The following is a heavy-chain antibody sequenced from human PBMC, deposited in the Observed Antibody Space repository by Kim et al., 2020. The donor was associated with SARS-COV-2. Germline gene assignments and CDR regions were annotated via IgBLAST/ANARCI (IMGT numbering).Heavy chain of an antibody. V-gene: IGHV4-39*01. CDR3: AKRKYQLANFYHYRGLDV. Sequence: SETLSLTCTVSGDSVSSTDFHWGWIRQPPGRGLEWIGSIYYTGSTNYNPSLKSRVTISVDTSMNQLSLRLTSVTAADTAVYYCAKRKYQLANFYHYRGLDVWGQGTTVNVSS. J-gene: IGHJ6*02. CDR2: IYYTGST. CDR1: GDSVSSTDFH. D-gene: IGHD2-2*01.